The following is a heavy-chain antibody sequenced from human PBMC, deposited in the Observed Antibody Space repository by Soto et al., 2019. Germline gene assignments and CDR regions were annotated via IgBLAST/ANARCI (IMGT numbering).Heavy chain of an antibody. Sequence: GGSLRLSCAGSGFTFGYSYMSWIRQAPGKGLEWLSYISPGSRYPAYADSVRGRFTISRDNAKRSLYLQMMSLTAEDTAIYYCVRGGGGGLFDPWGQGTMVTVSS. CDR1: GFTFGYSY. D-gene: IGHD2-15*01. V-gene: IGHV3-11*06. J-gene: IGHJ5*02. CDR3: VRGGGGGLFDP. CDR2: ISPGSRYP.